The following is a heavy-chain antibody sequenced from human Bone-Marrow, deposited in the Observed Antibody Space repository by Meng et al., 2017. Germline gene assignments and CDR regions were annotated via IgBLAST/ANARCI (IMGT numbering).Heavy chain of an antibody. V-gene: IGHV3-38-3*01. CDR1: GFTVSSNE. CDR2: ISGDST. D-gene: IGHD3-10*01. CDR3: ARERGQTTYYYGSGSADYYYGMDV. J-gene: IGHJ6*02. Sequence: GESLKISCAASGFTVSSNEMRWVRQPPGKGLEWVSSISGDSTYYADSGKGRFTISRDNSKNTLRLQMNSLRAEDTAVYYCARERGQTTYYYGSGSADYYYGMDVWGQGTTVTVSS.